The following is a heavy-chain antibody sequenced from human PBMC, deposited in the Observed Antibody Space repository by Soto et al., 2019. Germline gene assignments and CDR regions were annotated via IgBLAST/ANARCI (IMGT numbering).Heavy chain of an antibody. D-gene: IGHD3-10*01. CDR1: GNSFTSYW. J-gene: IGHJ3*02. CDR3: ARRRFGEAPRGDDAFDI. Sequence: GESVTICCEGSGNSFTSYWIVWVLQMPGKGLEWMGIIYPGDSDTRYSPFFQGQVTISADKSISTAYLQWSSLKASDTAMYYCARRRFGEAPRGDDAFDIWGQGTLVTVSS. V-gene: IGHV5-51*01. CDR2: IYPGDSDT.